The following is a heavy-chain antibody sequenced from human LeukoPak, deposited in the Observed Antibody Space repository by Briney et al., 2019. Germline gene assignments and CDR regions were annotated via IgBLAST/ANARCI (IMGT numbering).Heavy chain of an antibody. CDR2: VYPSDSDSDT. J-gene: IGHJ4*02. V-gene: IGHV5-51*01. CDR1: GYSFTSYW. D-gene: IGHD3-10*01. CDR3: ARRDYYGSGSYWGAFVY. Sequence: GESLKISCKGSGYSFTSYWIGWVRQMPGKGLEWMGVVYPSDSDSDTKYSPSFQGQVTISADKSISTAYLQWSSLKASDTAIYYCARRDYYGSGSYWGAFVYWGQGTLVTVSS.